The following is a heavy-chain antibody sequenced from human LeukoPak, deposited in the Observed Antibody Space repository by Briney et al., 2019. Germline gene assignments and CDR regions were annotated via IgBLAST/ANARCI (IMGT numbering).Heavy chain of an antibody. CDR1: GGSLINTNW. J-gene: IGHJ4*02. D-gene: IGHD3-3*01. V-gene: IGHV4-4*02. CDR3: AREGGFYRPLDY. Sequence: SETLSLTCGVSGGSLINTNWWTWVRQPPGKGLEWIGEVNLDGRNNYNPSLESRLNMSVDVSENQVSLKMTSVTAADTAVYYCAREGGFYRPLDYSGQGTMVTVSS. CDR2: VNLDGRN.